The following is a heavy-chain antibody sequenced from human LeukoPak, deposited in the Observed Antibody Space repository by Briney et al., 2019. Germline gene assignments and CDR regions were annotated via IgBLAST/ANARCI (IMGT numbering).Heavy chain of an antibody. J-gene: IGHJ5*02. Sequence: SETLSLTCAVSGGSISSSNWWSWVRQPPGKGLEWIGEIYHSGSTNYNPSLKSRVIISVDKSKNQFSLKLSSVTAADTAVYYCARNKGSRWFDPWGQGTLVTVSS. D-gene: IGHD3-10*01. CDR3: ARNKGSRWFDP. V-gene: IGHV4-4*02. CDR2: IYHSGST. CDR1: GGSISSSNW.